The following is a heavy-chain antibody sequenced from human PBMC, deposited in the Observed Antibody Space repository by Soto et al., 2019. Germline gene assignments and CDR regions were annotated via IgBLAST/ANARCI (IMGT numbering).Heavy chain of an antibody. CDR2: ITSGGTT. CDR3: AKERLGRGFDY. D-gene: IGHD1-26*01. J-gene: IGHJ4*02. CDR1: GFTFSNYA. Sequence: EVQLLESGGDLVQPGGSLRLSCAASGFTFSNYAMGWVRQAPGKGLEWVSTITSGGTTYYADSVKGRFTISRDNSKNTVDLQMNSLRADDTAVYDCAKERLGRGFDYWGQGTLVTVSS. V-gene: IGHV3-23*01.